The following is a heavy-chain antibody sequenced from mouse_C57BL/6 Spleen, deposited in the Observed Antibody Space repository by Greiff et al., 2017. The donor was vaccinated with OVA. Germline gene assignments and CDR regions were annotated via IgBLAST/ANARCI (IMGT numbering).Heavy chain of an antibody. CDR1: GYTFTGYW. CDR3: ARSRYYGSSLWWFDV. D-gene: IGHD1-1*01. J-gene: IGHJ1*03. Sequence: QVQLQQSGAELVKPGASVKLSCKATGYTFTGYWMQWVKQRPGQGLEWIGEIVPADSYTNYNQKFKGKATLTVDTSSSTAYMQLSSLTSEDSAVYCCARSRYYGSSLWWFDVWGTGTTVTVSS. V-gene: IGHV1-50*01. CDR2: IVPADSYT.